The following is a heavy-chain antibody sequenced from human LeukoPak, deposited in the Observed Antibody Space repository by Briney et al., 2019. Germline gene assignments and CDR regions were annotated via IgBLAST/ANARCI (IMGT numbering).Heavy chain of an antibody. V-gene: IGHV1-3*01. D-gene: IGHD4-17*01. CDR1: GYTFTSYA. Sequence: GASVKVSCKASGYTFTSYAMHWVRQAPGQRLEWMGWINAGNGNTKYSQKFQGRVTNTRDTSASTAYMELSSLRSEDTAVFYCARDWVTTGFDYWGQGTLVTVSS. CDR2: INAGNGNT. CDR3: ARDWVTTGFDY. J-gene: IGHJ4*02.